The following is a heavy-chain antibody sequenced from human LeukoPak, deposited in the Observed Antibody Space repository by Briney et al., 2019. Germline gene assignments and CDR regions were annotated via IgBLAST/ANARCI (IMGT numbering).Heavy chain of an antibody. CDR2: IDHSGST. J-gene: IGHJ4*02. Sequence: SETLSLTCAVYGGSFSGYYWSWIRQPPGKGLEWIGEIDHSGSTNYNPSLKSRVTISVDTSKNQFSLKLSSVTAADTAVYYCARGIVVVPAASFDYWGQGTLVTVSS. CDR3: ARGIVVVPAASFDY. CDR1: GGSFSGYY. D-gene: IGHD2-2*01. V-gene: IGHV4-34*01.